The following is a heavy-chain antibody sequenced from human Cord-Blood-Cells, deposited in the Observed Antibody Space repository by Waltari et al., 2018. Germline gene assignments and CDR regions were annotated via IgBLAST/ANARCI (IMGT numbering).Heavy chain of an antibody. D-gene: IGHD3-10*01. Sequence: QVQLVQSGAEVKKPGSSVKVSCKASGGTFSSHAISWGRQAPGQGLEWMGGILPIFGTANNAQKFQGRVTITADESTSTAYMELSSLRSEDTAVYYCARTGGAGWFDPWGQGTLVTVSS. V-gene: IGHV1-69*01. CDR3: ARTGGAGWFDP. J-gene: IGHJ5*02. CDR1: GGTFSSHA. CDR2: ILPIFGTA.